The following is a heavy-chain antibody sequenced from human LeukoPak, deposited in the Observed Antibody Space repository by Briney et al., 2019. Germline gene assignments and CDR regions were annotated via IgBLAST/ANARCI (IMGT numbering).Heavy chain of an antibody. D-gene: IGHD5-18*01. V-gene: IGHV3-48*02. J-gene: IGHJ4*02. Sequence: GGSLRLSCAASGFTFSNAWMSWVRQAPGRGLEWVSHISSSSHTMYYADSVKGRFTISRDNAKNSLFLQMNSLRDEDTAFYYCARGNIYAFYYWGQGTLVTVSS. CDR3: ARGNIYAFYY. CDR2: ISSSSHTM. CDR1: GFTFSNAW.